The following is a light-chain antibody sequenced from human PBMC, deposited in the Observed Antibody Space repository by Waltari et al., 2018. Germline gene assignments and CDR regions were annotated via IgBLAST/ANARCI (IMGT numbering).Light chain of an antibody. CDR1: ISDVGAYTY. CDR2: EAT. CDR3: SSYTRSSTWV. Sequence: QSALTQPASVSGSPGQSITISCTGTISDVGAYTYVSWYQHHPGKAPQLMIYEATNRPSGISNRFSGSESGNTASLTISGLQAEDEADYYCSSYTRSSTWVFGGGTKLTVL. V-gene: IGLV2-14*01. J-gene: IGLJ2*01.